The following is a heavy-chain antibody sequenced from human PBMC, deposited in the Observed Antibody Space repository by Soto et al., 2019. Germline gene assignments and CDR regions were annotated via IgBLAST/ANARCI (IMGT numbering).Heavy chain of an antibody. CDR2: IDYYGST. V-gene: IGHV4-59*01. D-gene: IGHD5-18*01. CDR3: AKDSGYNYGYFRWFDP. Sequence: PSETLSLTCTVSGGSISGYYWSWIRQPPGKRLEWIGYIDYYGSTNYNPSLKSRVTISVDTSKSQFSLKLSSVTAADTAVYYCAKDSGYNYGYFRWFDPWGQGTLVTVSS. J-gene: IGHJ5*02. CDR1: GGSISGYY.